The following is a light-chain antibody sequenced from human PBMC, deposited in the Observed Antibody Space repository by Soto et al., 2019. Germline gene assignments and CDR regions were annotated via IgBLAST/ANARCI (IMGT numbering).Light chain of an antibody. Sequence: QSALTQPASVSGSPGQTITISCTGTSSDVGGYNYVSWYQQHPGKAPKLMIYDVSNRPSGVSNRFSGSKSGNTASLTISGLKAEDEVDYYCSSYISSGTLVVFGGGTKLTVL. V-gene: IGLV2-14*01. CDR2: DVS. J-gene: IGLJ2*01. CDR3: SSYISSGTLVV. CDR1: SSDVGGYNY.